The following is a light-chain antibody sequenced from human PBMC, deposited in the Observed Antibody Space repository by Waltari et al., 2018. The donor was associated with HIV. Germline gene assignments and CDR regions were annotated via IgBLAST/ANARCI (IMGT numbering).Light chain of an antibody. J-gene: IGLJ3*02. V-gene: IGLV4-69*01. Sequence: QLVVTQSPSASASLGASVKLTCTLSSGHSSYAIAWHQQRPQKGPRYLMKLNSDGSHIKGDGIPDRFSGSSSGAERYLTISSLQSEDEANYYCAAWDDSLNGPLFGGGTKLTVL. CDR3: AAWDDSLNGPL. CDR2: LNSDGSH. CDR1: SGHSSYA.